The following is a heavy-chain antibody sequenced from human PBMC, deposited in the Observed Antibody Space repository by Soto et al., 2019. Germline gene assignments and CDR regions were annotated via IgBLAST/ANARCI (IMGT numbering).Heavy chain of an antibody. CDR1: GFTFSSYA. CDR3: ARVRIGQLWLHFDY. J-gene: IGHJ4*02. V-gene: IGHV3-30-3*01. D-gene: IGHD5-18*01. Sequence: GGSLRLSCAASGFTFSSYAMHWVRQAPGKGLEWVAVISYDGSNKYYADSVKGRFTISRDNSKNTLYLQMNSLRAEDTAVYYCARVRIGQLWLHFDYWGQGTLVTVSS. CDR2: ISYDGSNK.